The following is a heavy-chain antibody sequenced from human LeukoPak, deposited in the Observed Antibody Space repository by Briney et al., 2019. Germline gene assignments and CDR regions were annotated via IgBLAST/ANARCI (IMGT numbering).Heavy chain of an antibody. CDR1: GYTFSNFY. Sequence: ASVKLSCKASGYTFSNFYMNWVRQAPGQGLECMGILNPSGGSTRYAQKFQGRVTMTRDTSTSTVYMELSSLRSEDTAVYYCARGSSSGAYYFDYWGQGALVTVSS. D-gene: IGHD3-22*01. J-gene: IGHJ4*02. V-gene: IGHV1-46*01. CDR3: ARGSSSGAYYFDY. CDR2: LNPSGGST.